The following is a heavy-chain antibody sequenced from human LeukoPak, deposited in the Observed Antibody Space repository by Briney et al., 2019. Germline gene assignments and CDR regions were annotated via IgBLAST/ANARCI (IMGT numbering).Heavy chain of an antibody. V-gene: IGHV4-34*01. CDR1: GGSFSGYY. J-gene: IGHJ6*02. Sequence: KPSETLSLTCAVYGGSFSGYYWSWIRQPPGKGLEWIGEINHSGSTNYNPSLKSRVTISVDTSKNQFSLKLSSVTAADTAVYYCARSLPLRSSDWLPPPLYYYYGMDVWGQGTTVTVSS. CDR2: INHSGST. D-gene: IGHD3-9*01. CDR3: ARSLPLRSSDWLPPPLYYYYGMDV.